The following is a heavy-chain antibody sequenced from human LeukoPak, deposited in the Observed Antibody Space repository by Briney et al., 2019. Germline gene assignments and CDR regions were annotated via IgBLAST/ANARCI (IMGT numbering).Heavy chain of an antibody. D-gene: IGHD3-3*01. V-gene: IGHV3-23*01. J-gene: IGHJ3*02. CDR2: ISGSGGST. CDR1: GFTFSSYA. Sequence: GGSLRLSCAASGFTFSSYAMSWVRQAPGKGLEWVSAISGSGGSTYYADSVKGRFTISRDNSKNTLYLQMDSLRAEDTALYYCAKDTGRPTDAITMEDNAFDIWGQGTMVTVSS. CDR3: AKDTGRPTDAITMEDNAFDI.